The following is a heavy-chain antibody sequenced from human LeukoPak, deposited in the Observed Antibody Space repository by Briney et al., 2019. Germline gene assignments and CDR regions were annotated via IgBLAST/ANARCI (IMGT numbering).Heavy chain of an antibody. Sequence: GSLKVSPEEPGYTFTISETNSGRAATGEGLEWRGWMNPNRGNTGYAQKFQGRVNMSSNTSISTAYMELSSLRSEDTAVYYCARVIRDIVVVPAAMKDWGQGTLVTVSS. V-gene: IGHV1-8*01. J-gene: IGHJ4*02. CDR3: ARVIRDIVVVPAAMKD. CDR2: MNPNRGNT. CDR1: GYTFTISE. D-gene: IGHD2-2*01.